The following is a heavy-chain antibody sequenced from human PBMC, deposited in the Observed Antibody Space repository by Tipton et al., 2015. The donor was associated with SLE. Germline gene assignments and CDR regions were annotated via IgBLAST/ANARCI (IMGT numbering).Heavy chain of an antibody. V-gene: IGHV4-38-2*02. CDR2: IYHSGNT. Sequence: GLVKPSETLSLTCTVSGYSISSGYYWGWIRQPPGKGLEWIGSIYHSGNTYYNPSLNSRLTISVDTSKNQFSLKLSSVTAADTAVYYCARDAFGVGSQWGQGTLVTVSS. D-gene: IGHD3-3*01. J-gene: IGHJ4*02. CDR1: GYSISSGYY. CDR3: ARDAFGVGSQ.